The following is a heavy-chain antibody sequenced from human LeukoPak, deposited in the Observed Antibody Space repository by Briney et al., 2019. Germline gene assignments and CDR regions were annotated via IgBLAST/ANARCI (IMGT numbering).Heavy chain of an antibody. J-gene: IGHJ5*02. D-gene: IGHD1-26*01. V-gene: IGHV3-15*01. Sequence: GGSLRLSCAASGFTFSNAWMSWVRQAPGKGLEWVGRIKSKTDGGTTDYAAPVQGRFSISRDDSKNTLNLQMNSLKTEDTAVYYCSTSGTYYRGFDPWGQGTLVTVSS. CDR1: GFTFSNAW. CDR2: IKSKTDGGTT. CDR3: STSGTYYRGFDP.